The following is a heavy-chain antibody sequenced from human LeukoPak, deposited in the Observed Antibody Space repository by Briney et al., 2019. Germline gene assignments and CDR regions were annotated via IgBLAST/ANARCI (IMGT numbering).Heavy chain of an antibody. Sequence: SETLSLTCAVYGGSFSGYYWSWIRQPPGKGLEWIGEINHSGSTNYNPSLKSRVTISVDTSKNQFSLKLSSATAADTAVYYCARGGGPRRGPHYFDYWGQGTLVTVSS. J-gene: IGHJ4*02. CDR3: ARGGGPRRGPHYFDY. CDR1: GGSFSGYY. D-gene: IGHD2-15*01. V-gene: IGHV4-34*01. CDR2: INHSGST.